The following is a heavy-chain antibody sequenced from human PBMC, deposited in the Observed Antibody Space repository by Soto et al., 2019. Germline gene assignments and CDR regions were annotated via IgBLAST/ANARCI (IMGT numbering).Heavy chain of an antibody. J-gene: IGHJ6*02. CDR1: GDSVSSGNKY. Sequence: SETLSLTCTVSGDSVSSGNKYWSWIRQPPGKGLEWIGYIFSSGTTYYNPSLKSRLTMSLDASQNQFSLKLNSLTDADTAVYLCATVPSKFDYYYAMDVWVQGTTVTVS. CDR2: IFSSGTT. D-gene: IGHD3-16*01. CDR3: ATVPSKFDYYYAMDV. V-gene: IGHV4-30-4*01.